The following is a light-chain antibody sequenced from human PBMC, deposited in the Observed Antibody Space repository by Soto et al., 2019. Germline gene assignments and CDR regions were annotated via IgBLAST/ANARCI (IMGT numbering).Light chain of an antibody. V-gene: IGKV3-20*01. CDR1: QSVNSN. CDR2: GAS. J-gene: IGKJ1*01. Sequence: EIVITQSPATLSVSPGERATLSCRASQSVNSNLAWYQQKPGQAPRLLIYGASSRATGIPDRFSGSGSGADFTLTISRLEPEDFAVYYCQQYGSSPTTFGQGTKVDIK. CDR3: QQYGSSPTT.